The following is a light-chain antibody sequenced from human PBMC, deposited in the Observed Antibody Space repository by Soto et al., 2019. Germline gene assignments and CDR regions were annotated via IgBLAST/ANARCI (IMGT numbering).Light chain of an antibody. V-gene: IGKV3-20*01. CDR1: QTVTSNY. Sequence: EIVLTQSPGTLSLSPGERATLSCRASQTVTSNYLAWYQRKTGQAPRLLIYGASSRAAGIPDRFSGSGSATDVTLPITRLQQEDFAVYFCQQYAGSPSTFGQGTKVDIK. CDR3: QQYAGSPST. CDR2: GAS. J-gene: IGKJ1*01.